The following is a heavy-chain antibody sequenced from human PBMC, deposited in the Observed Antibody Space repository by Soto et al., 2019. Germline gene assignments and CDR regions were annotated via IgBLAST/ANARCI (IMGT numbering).Heavy chain of an antibody. CDR2: ISSSSSTT. V-gene: IGHV3-48*01. J-gene: IGHJ5*02. CDR3: AREGGDLNWFDP. Sequence: EVQLVESGGGLVQPGGSLRLSCAASGFTFSSYSMNWVRQAPGKGLEWVSYISSSSSTTYYADSVKGRFTISRDNAKNSLYLQMNSLRAEDTAVYYCAREGGDLNWFDPWGQGTLVTVSS. CDR1: GFTFSSYS. D-gene: IGHD4-17*01.